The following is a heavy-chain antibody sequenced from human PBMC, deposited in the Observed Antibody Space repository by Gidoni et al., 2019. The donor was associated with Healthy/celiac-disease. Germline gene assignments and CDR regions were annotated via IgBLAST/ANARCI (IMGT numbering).Heavy chain of an antibody. D-gene: IGHD6-19*01. J-gene: IGHJ4*02. CDR2: ISSSSSYI. CDR3: ARDSLRRGIAVAV. CDR1: GFTFSSYS. V-gene: IGHV3-21*01. Sequence: EVQLVESGGGLVKPGGSLRLSWAASGFTFSSYSMNWVRQAPGKGLGWVSAISSSSSYIYYADSVKGRFTISRDNAKNSLYLQMNSLRAEDTAVYYCARDSLRRGIAVAVWGQGTLVTVSS.